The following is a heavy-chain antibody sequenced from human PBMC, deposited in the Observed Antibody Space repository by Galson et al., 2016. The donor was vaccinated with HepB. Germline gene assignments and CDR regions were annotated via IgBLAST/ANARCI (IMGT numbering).Heavy chain of an antibody. J-gene: IGHJ4*02. Sequence: SVKVSCKASGYTFTSYAMHWVRQAPGQRLEWMGWINAGNGDTKYSQKFQGRVTITRDTPASTAYMELNSLRSEDTALYYCATWGTPVIDYWGQGTLVTVSS. D-gene: IGHD4-17*01. CDR2: INAGNGDT. CDR3: ATWGTPVIDY. CDR1: GYTFTSYA. V-gene: IGHV1-3*01.